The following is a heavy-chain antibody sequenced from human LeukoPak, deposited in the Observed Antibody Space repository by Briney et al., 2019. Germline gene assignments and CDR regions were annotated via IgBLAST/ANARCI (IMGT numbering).Heavy chain of an antibody. Sequence: PSVPLTLTCTVSVGPISSYYWSWIRQPAGKGLEWIGRIYTSGSTNYNPSLKSRVTMTVDTSKNQFSLKLSSVTAADTAVYYCARDLDYWGQGTLVTVSS. J-gene: IGHJ4*02. CDR3: ARDLDY. V-gene: IGHV4-4*07. CDR2: IYTSGST. CDR1: VGPISSYY.